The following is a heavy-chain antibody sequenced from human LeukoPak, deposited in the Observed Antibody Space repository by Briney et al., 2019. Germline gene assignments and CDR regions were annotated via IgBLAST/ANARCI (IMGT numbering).Heavy chain of an antibody. V-gene: IGHV1-69*04. CDR3: ARATVVPAIDAFDI. J-gene: IGHJ3*02. CDR2: IIPILGIA. Sequence: ASVKVSCKASGGTFSSYAISWVRQAPGQGLEWMGRIIPILGIANYAQKFQGRVTITADKSTSTAYMELSSLRSEDTAVYYRARATVVPAIDAFDIWGQGTMVTVSS. D-gene: IGHD4-23*01. CDR1: GGTFSSYA.